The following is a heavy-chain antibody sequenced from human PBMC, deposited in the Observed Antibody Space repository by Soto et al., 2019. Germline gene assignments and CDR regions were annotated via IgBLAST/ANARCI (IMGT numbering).Heavy chain of an antibody. CDR3: ATLTVRQRLPHLDY. CDR1: GYTFTSYD. D-gene: IGHD6-19*01. Sequence: GASVKVSCKASGYTFTSYDINWVRQATGQGLEWMGWMNPNSGNTGYAQKFQGRVTMTRNTSISTAYMELSSLRSEDTAVYYCATLTVRQRLPHLDYWGQGTLVSVSS. V-gene: IGHV1-8*01. CDR2: MNPNSGNT. J-gene: IGHJ4*02.